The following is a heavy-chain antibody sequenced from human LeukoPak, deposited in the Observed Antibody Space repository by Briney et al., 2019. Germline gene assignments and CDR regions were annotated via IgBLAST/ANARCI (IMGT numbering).Heavy chain of an antibody. V-gene: IGHV1-69*05. Sequence: SVKVSCKASGGTFISYAISWVRQAPGQGLEWMGRIIPIFGTANYAQKFQGRVTITTDESTSTAYMELSSLRSEDTAVYYCASTTAMETHFDYWGQGTLVTVSS. CDR2: IIPIFGTA. CDR3: ASTTAMETHFDY. CDR1: GGTFISYA. D-gene: IGHD5-18*01. J-gene: IGHJ4*02.